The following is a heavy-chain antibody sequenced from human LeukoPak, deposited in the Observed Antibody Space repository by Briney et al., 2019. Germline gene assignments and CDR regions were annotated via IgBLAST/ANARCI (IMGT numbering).Heavy chain of an antibody. J-gene: IGHJ4*02. CDR1: GGSFSGYY. CDR2: INHSGST. Sequence: PSETLSLTCAVYGGSFSGYYWSWIRHPPATGLEWIGEINHSGSTNYNPSLNSRVTISVNTSKNKFYLTLSLMTATDAAAYFYARGLRSWYDSRSFAYWGQGTLATVSS. V-gene: IGHV4-34*01. D-gene: IGHD6-13*01. CDR3: ARGLRSWYDSRSFAY.